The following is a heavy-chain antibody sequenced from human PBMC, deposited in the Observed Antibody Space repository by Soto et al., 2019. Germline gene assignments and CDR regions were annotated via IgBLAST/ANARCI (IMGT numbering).Heavy chain of an antibody. Sequence: QAQVVQSGAEVRKPGSSVKLSCKASEGTFNSYAIAWVRQAPGQGLEWMGGIIPSYNTLNYAQKFQDRVTTTADDYTNTVYMALSRLRSDDTAVYSCASGASRWYPSCLDSWAQGKLVTVSS. CDR3: ASGASRWYPSCLDS. J-gene: IGHJ5*01. V-gene: IGHV1-69*01. CDR1: EGTFNSYA. D-gene: IGHD6-13*01. CDR2: IIPSYNTL.